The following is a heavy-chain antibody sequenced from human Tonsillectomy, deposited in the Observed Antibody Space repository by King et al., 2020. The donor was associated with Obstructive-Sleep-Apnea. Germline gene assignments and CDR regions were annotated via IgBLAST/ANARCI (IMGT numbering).Heavy chain of an antibody. CDR3: AGDSRVNSAYYYNRCFDY. CDR2: IYYSGST. CDR1: GGSISSSSSY. J-gene: IGHJ4*02. D-gene: IGHD5-12*01. V-gene: IGHV4-39*07. Sequence: QLQESGPGLVKPSETLSLTCTVSGGSISSSSSYWGWIRQPPGKGLEWIGSIYYSGSTYYNPSLKSRVTISVDTSKNQFSLKLRSVTAADTAVYYCAGDSRVNSAYYYNRCFDYWGQGTLVTVSS.